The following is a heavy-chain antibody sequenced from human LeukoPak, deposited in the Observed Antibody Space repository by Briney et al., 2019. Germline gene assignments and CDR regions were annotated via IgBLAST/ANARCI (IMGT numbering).Heavy chain of an antibody. CDR1: GYTFTGYY. CDR2: INPNSGAT. J-gene: IGHJ4*02. V-gene: IGHV1-2*02. Sequence: ASVKVSCKASGYTFTGYYLHWVRRAPGHGLEWMGWINPNSGATNYAQKFQDRVTMTRDTSISTAYMELSRLRSDDTAVYYCARDVSSGPVNYWGQGTLVTVSS. CDR3: ARDVSSGPVNY. D-gene: IGHD6-19*01.